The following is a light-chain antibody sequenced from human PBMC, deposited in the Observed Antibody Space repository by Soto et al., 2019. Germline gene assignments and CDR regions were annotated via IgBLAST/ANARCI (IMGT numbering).Light chain of an antibody. CDR1: QSIGSW. CDR3: QQYNTYSPT. CDR2: DAS. J-gene: IGKJ1*01. V-gene: IGKV1-5*01. Sequence: DIQMTQSPSTRSASVGDRVTITCRASQSIGSWLAWYQQKPGKAPKLLIYDASSLETGVPSRFSGSGSGTEFTLTISSLQPDDFATYYCQQYNTYSPTFGQGTKVDTK.